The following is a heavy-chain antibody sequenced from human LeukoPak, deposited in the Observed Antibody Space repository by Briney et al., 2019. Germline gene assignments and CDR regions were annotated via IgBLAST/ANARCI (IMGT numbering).Heavy chain of an antibody. Sequence: GGSLRLSCAASGFTFSSYDMTWVRQAPGRGLEWGSSIRPSGDNTYYGDSVKGRFTISRDNSKNTVYLQMNNMRVDDTAVYYCARVAGWHWFDLWGQGTLVTVSS. CDR3: ARVAGWHWFDL. CDR1: GFTFSSYD. V-gene: IGHV3-23*01. D-gene: IGHD6-19*01. J-gene: IGHJ5*02. CDR2: IRPSGDNT.